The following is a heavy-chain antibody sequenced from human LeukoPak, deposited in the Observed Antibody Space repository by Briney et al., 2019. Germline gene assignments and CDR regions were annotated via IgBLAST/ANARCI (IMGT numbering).Heavy chain of an antibody. V-gene: IGHV4-34*01. CDR2: INHSGST. J-gene: IGHJ4*02. CDR3: ARGNLPIVVVVAATRWFDY. Sequence: MPLETLSLTCAVYGGSFSGYYWSWIRQPPGKGLEWIGEINHSGSTNYNPSLKSRVTISVDTSKNQFSLKLSSVTAADTAVYYCARGNLPIVVVVAATRWFDYWGQGTLVTVSS. CDR1: GGSFSGYY. D-gene: IGHD2-15*01.